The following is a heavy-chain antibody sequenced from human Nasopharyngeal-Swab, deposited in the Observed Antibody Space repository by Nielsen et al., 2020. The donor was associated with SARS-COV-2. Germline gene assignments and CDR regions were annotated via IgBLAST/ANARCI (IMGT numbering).Heavy chain of an antibody. CDR3: AKGDSGDYTGNWFDP. D-gene: IGHD4-17*01. V-gene: IGHV3-23*01. CDR2: ITDAGGRT. J-gene: IGHJ5*02. Sequence: GESLKISCGGSGFTFSDYWMSWVRQTPGKGLEWVSSITDAGGRTHYADSVKGRFTISRDNPKNTLYVQMNSLRVEDTAIYYCAKGDSGDYTGNWFDPWGQGTLVTVSS. CDR1: GFTFSDYW.